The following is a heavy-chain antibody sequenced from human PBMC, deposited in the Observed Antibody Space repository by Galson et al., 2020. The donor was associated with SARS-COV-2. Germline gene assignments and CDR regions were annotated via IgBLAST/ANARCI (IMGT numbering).Heavy chain of an antibody. CDR3: ARENYDASLRDFDY. V-gene: IGHV3-30-3*01. CDR1: GFTFSNYA. J-gene: IGHJ4*02. D-gene: IGHD3-22*01. Sequence: GGSLRLSCAASGFTFSNYAMHWVRQAPGKGLEWVAVISYDGNHQFYADSVKGRFTISRDNSKYTLYLQMNSLRADDTAVYYCARENYDASLRDFDYWGQGTLVTVSS. CDR2: ISYDGNHQ.